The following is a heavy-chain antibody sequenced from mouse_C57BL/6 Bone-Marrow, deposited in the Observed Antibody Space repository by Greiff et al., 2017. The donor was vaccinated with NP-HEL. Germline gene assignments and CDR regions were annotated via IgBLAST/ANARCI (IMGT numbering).Heavy chain of an antibody. V-gene: IGHV1-75*01. D-gene: IGHD1-1*01. J-gene: IGHJ4*01. Sequence: QVQLQQSGPELVKPGASVKISCKASGYTFTDYYINWVKQRPGQGLEWIGWIFPGSGSTYYNEKFKGKATLPVDQSSSTAYMLLCSLTSEDSAVYFCANYCGSSRGVRYYAMDYWGQGTSVTVSS. CDR2: IFPGSGST. CDR3: ANYCGSSRGVRYYAMDY. CDR1: GYTFTDYY.